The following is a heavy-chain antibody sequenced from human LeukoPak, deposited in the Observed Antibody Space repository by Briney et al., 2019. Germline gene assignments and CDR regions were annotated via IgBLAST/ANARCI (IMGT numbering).Heavy chain of an antibody. CDR3: ARKELGSYYYMDV. J-gene: IGHJ6*03. CDR2: ISYDGSNK. CDR1: GFTFSSYG. Sequence: PGGSLRLSCAASGFTFSSYGMHWVRQAPGKGLEWVAVISYDGSNKYYADSVKGRFTTSRDNSKNTLYLQMNSLRAEDTAVYYCARKELGSYYYMDVWGKGTTVTVSS. D-gene: IGHD7-27*01. V-gene: IGHV3-30*03.